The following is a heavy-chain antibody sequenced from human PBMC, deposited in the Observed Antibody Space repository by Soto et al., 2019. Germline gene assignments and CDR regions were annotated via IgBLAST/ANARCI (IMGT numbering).Heavy chain of an antibody. D-gene: IGHD3-22*01. J-gene: IGHJ5*02. CDR3: ARVRGYYDSSGYYYGGNWFDP. CDR2: IYTSGST. V-gene: IGHV4-4*07. Sequence: SETLSLTCTVSGGSISSYYWSWIRQPAGKGLEWIGRIYTSGSTNYNPSLKSRVTMSVDTSKNQFSLKLSSVTAADTAVYYCARVRGYYDSSGYYYGGNWFDPWGVGTLVTVSS. CDR1: GGSISSYY.